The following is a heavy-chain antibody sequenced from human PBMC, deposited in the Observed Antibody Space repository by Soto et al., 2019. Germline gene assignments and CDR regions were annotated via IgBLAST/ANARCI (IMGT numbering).Heavy chain of an antibody. V-gene: IGHV3-30*03. CDR2: ISYDGSNK. J-gene: IGHJ6*02. D-gene: IGHD3-3*01. Sequence: GGSLRLSCAASGFTFSSYGMHWVRQAPGKGLEWVAVISYDGSNKYYADSVKGRFTVSRDNSKNTLYLQMNSLTAEDTAVYYCATDADEGCDFWSGCGAGMDVWGQGTTVTVSS. CDR1: GFTFSSYG. CDR3: ATDADEGCDFWSGCGAGMDV.